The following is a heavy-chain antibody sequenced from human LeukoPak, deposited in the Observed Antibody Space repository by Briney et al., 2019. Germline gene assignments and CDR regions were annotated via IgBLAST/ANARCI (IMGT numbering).Heavy chain of an antibody. D-gene: IGHD3-3*01. V-gene: IGHV4-39*01. CDR2: IYYSGST. J-gene: IGHJ4*02. CDR3: ARAVPTKLRFLEWFPTFPFDY. Sequence: NPSETLSPTCTVSAGSISSSSYYWGWIRQPPGKGLEWIGSIYYSGSTYYNPSLKSRVPISVDTSKNQFSLKLSSVTAADTAVYYCARAVPTKLRFLEWFPTFPFDYWGQGTLVSASS. CDR1: AGSISSSSYY.